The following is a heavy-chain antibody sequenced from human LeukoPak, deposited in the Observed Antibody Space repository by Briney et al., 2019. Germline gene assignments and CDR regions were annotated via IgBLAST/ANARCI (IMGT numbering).Heavy chain of an antibody. Sequence: GGSLRLSCAASGFTFSSYSMNWVRQAPGKGLEWVSSISSSSSYIYYADSVKGRFTISRDNAKNSLYLQMNSLRAEDTAVYYCARDQVGATPFDYWGQGTLVTVSS. J-gene: IGHJ4*02. V-gene: IGHV3-21*06. D-gene: IGHD1-26*01. CDR1: GFTFSSYS. CDR3: ARDQVGATPFDY. CDR2: ISSSSSYI.